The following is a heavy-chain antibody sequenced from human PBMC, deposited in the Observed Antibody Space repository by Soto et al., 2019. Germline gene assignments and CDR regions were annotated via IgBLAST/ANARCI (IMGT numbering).Heavy chain of an antibody. J-gene: IGHJ5*02. CDR2: IYYSGST. V-gene: IGHV4-59*08. CDR3: ARAITIFGVVGHNWFDP. Sequence: TSETLSLTCTVSGGSISSYYWSGIRQPPGKGLEWIGYIYYSGSTNYNPSLKSRATISVHTSKNQFSLKLSSVPAADTAVYYCARAITIFGVVGHNWFDPWGQGTLVTVSS. D-gene: IGHD3-3*01. CDR1: GGSISSYY.